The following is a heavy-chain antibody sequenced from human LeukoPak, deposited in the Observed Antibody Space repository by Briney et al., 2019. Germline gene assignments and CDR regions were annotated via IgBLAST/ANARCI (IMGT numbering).Heavy chain of an antibody. CDR3: ARGMIGYIYGYAFDI. CDR2: INPNRGGT. D-gene: IGHD5-18*01. CDR1: GYTFTGYY. V-gene: IGHV1-2*02. Sequence: GASVKVSCKASGYTFTGYYIHWVRQAPGQGLEWMGWINPNRGGTNYAQKFQGRVSMTRDTSISTAYMELSRLRSDDTAVYYCARGMIGYIYGYAFDIWGQGTMVTVSS. J-gene: IGHJ3*02.